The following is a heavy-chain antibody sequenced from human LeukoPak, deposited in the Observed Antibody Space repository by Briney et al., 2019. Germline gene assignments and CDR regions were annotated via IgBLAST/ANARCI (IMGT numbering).Heavy chain of an antibody. CDR1: GFTFSSYS. CDR3: AKDGRSSGWYVFDY. Sequence: GGSLRLSCAASGFTFSSYSMNWVRQAPGKGLEWVSSISSSSTYIYYADSVKGRVTISRDNAKNSLYLQMNSLRAEDTAVYYCAKDGRSSGWYVFDYWGQGTLVTVSS. V-gene: IGHV3-21*04. CDR2: ISSSSTYI. D-gene: IGHD6-19*01. J-gene: IGHJ4*02.